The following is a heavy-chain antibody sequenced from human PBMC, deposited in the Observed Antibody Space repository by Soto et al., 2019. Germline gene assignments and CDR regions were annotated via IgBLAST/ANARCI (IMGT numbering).Heavy chain of an antibody. J-gene: IGHJ3*02. CDR3: AKAKVRGDAFDI. Sequence: EVRLVESGGGLVQPGRSLRLSCAASGFTFDDYAMHWVRQAPGKGLEWVSGISWNSGSIGYADSVKGRFTISRDNAKNSLDLQMNSLRAEDTALYYCAKAKVRGDAFDIWGQGTMVTVSS. CDR1: GFTFDDYA. CDR2: ISWNSGSI. V-gene: IGHV3-9*01. D-gene: IGHD3-10*01.